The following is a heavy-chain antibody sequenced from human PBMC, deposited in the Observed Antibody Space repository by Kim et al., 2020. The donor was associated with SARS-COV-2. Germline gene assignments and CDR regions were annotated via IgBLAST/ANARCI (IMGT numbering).Heavy chain of an antibody. CDR3: ARGGYTRYYYDSSAQHLDY. J-gene: IGHJ4*02. CDR2: IIPIFGTA. CDR1: GCTFSSYA. Sequence: SVKVSCKASGCTFSSYAISWVRQAPGQGLEWMGGIIPIFGTANYAQKFQGRVTITADESTSTAYMELSSLRSEDTAVYYCARGGYTRYYYDSSAQHLDYWGQGTLVTVSS. D-gene: IGHD3-22*01. V-gene: IGHV1-69*13.